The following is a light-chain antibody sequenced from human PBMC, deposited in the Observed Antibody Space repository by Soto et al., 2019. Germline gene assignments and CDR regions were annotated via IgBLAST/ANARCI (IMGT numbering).Light chain of an antibody. CDR2: GAS. Sequence: EVVLTQSPGTLSLSPGDRATVSCRASQSISSNSLVWYQQKPGQPPSLLIYGASSRATGIPDRFSGSGSGTDFTLTISRLEPEDFAVYYCQHYDDSPRVTFGQGTKVEIK. CDR3: QHYDDSPRVT. CDR1: QSISSNS. V-gene: IGKV3-20*01. J-gene: IGKJ2*01.